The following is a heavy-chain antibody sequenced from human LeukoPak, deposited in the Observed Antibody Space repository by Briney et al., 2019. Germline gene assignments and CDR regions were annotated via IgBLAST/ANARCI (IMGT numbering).Heavy chain of an antibody. V-gene: IGHV3-48*01. CDR1: GFTLSNYS. J-gene: IGHJ4*02. CDR2: VSSSSSTI. CDR3: ARVLHKRNYDSSVYYGY. D-gene: IGHD3-22*01. Sequence: GGSLRLSCAASGFTLSNYSMNWVRQAPGKGLEWVSYVSSSSSTIYYADSVKGRFTISRDNAKSSLYLQMNSLRAEDTAVYYCARVLHKRNYDSSVYYGYWGQGTLVTVSS.